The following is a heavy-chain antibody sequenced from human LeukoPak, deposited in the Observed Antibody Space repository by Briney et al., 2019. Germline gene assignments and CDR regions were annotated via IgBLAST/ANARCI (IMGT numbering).Heavy chain of an antibody. CDR1: GGSISSYY. CDR2: IYYSGST. V-gene: IGHV4-59*01. J-gene: IGHJ4*02. Sequence: SETLSLTCTVSGGSISSYYWSWIRQPPGKGLEWIGYIYYSGSTNYNPSLKSRVTISVDTSKNQFSLKLSSVTAADTAVYYCARDNRYDILTAFDYWGQGTLVTVSS. CDR3: ARDNRYDILTAFDY. D-gene: IGHD3-9*01.